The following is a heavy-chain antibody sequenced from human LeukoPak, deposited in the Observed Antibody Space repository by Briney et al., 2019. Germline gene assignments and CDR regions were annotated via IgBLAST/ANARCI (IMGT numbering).Heavy chain of an antibody. V-gene: IGHV3-74*01. J-gene: IGHJ6*02. CDR3: ARGHYYRMDV. CDR2: INNDGSST. CDR1: AFTFSSYW. Sequence: PGGSLRLSCAASAFTFSSYWMHWVRQAPGKGPVWVSRINNDGSSTSYADSVKGRFTISRDNAKNTLYLQVNSLRAEDTAVYYCARGHYYRMDVWGQGTTVTV.